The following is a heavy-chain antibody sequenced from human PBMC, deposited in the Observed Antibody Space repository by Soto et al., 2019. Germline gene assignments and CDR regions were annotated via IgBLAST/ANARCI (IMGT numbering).Heavy chain of an antibody. V-gene: IGHV4-34*01. D-gene: IGHD3-10*01. J-gene: IGHJ5*02. CDR3: ARGPSMGWFDP. Sequence: QVQLQQWGAGLLKPSETLSLTCAVYGGSFSGYYWSWIRQPPGKGLEWIGEINHSGSTNYNPSLKVRVTISVDTSRNPFSRKLSSVTAADTAVYYCARGPSMGWFDPWGQGTLVTVSS. CDR1: GGSFSGYY. CDR2: INHSGST.